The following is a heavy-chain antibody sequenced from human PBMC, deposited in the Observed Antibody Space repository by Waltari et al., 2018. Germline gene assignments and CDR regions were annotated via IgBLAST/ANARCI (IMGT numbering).Heavy chain of an antibody. D-gene: IGHD6-19*01. CDR3: ARGHLYSSGWLVY. V-gene: IGHV1-2*04. CDR1: GYTFTGNN. J-gene: IGHJ4*02. Sequence: QVQLAQSGDAVKTPGAAGKVSCRDSGYTFTGNNIHWVHKAPGQGLEWMGWINPNSGGTNYAQKFQGWVTMTRDTSISTAYMELSRLRSDDTAVYYCARGHLYSSGWLVYWGQGTLVTVSS. CDR2: INPNSGGT.